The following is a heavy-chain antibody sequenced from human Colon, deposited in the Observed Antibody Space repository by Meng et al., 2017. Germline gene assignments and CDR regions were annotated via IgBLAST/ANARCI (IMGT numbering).Heavy chain of an antibody. CDR3: ARDERGGPYYFDY. Sequence: QVQLVQSGAERKKPGASVKVSCQASGYSFTSYGMHWLRQAPGQRPEWMGWIYPADGNRRHSQKFQDRLTITTDTFARTAYMELSSLRSEDTAVYFCARDERGGPYYFDYWGQGTLVTVSS. V-gene: IGHV1-3*01. J-gene: IGHJ4*02. CDR2: IYPADGNR. CDR1: GYSFTSYG.